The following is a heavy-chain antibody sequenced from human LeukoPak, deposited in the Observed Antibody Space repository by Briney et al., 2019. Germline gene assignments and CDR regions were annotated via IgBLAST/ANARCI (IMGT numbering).Heavy chain of an antibody. CDR1: GGTFSSYA. CDR2: IIPILGIA. D-gene: IGHD5-24*01. Sequence: GASVKVSCKASGGTFSSYAISWVRQAPGQGLEWMGRIIPILGIANYAQKFQGRVTMTRDTSISTAYMELSRLRSDDTAVYYCARDRGYEMATNISPWGQGTLVTVSS. J-gene: IGHJ5*02. CDR3: ARDRGYEMATNISP. V-gene: IGHV1-69*04.